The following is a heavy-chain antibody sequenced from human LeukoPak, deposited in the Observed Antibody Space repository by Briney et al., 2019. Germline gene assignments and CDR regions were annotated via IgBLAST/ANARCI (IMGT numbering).Heavy chain of an antibody. V-gene: IGHV3-23*01. CDR1: GFTFSNYA. CDR3: AKSMATVTRGYYYYGMDV. J-gene: IGHJ6*04. CDR2: ISGSGGGT. Sequence: GVLRLSCAASGFTFSNYAMSWVRQAPGKGLEWVSVISGSGGGTLYADSVKGRFTISRDNSKTTLSLQMNSLRAEDTAVYYCAKSMATVTRGYYYYGMDVWGKGTTVTVSS. D-gene: IGHD4-17*01.